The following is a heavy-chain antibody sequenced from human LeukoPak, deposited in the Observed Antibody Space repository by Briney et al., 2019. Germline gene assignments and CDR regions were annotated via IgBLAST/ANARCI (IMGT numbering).Heavy chain of an antibody. CDR1: GGSISSGGYS. Sequence: SETLSLTCAVSGGSISSGGYSWSWIRQPPGKGLEWIGYINHSGSTYYNPSLESRVTISEDRSKNQFSLKLRSVTAADTAVYYCARAGVVVAATTHDAFDIWGQGTMVTVSS. V-gene: IGHV4-30-2*01. CDR2: INHSGST. J-gene: IGHJ3*02. CDR3: ARAGVVVAATTHDAFDI. D-gene: IGHD2-15*01.